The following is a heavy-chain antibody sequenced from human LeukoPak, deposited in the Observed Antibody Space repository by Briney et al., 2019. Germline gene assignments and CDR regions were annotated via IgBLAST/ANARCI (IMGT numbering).Heavy chain of an antibody. J-gene: IGHJ4*02. V-gene: IGHV3-64D*06. CDR1: GFTFSSYA. D-gene: IGHD2-15*01. Sequence: PGGSLRLSCSASGFTFSSYAMHWVRQAPGKGLEYVSAISSNGGSTYYADSVKGRFTISRDNSKNTLYLQMSSLRAEDTAVYYCVEGSKGYCSGGSCYFDPPYDYWGQGTLVTVSS. CDR3: VEGSKGYCSGGSCYFDPPYDY. CDR2: ISSNGGST.